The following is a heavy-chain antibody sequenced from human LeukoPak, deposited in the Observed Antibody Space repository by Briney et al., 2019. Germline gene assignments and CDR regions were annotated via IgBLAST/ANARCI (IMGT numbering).Heavy chain of an antibody. J-gene: IGHJ3*02. CDR3: ARDLLPGENAFDI. Sequence: SETLSLTCTVSGGSISSYYWSWIRQPPGKGLEWIGYIYYSGSTNYNPSLKSRVTISVDTSKNQFSLKLSSVTAADTAVYYCARDLLPGENAFDIWGQGTMVTASS. CDR2: IYYSGST. D-gene: IGHD3-10*01. CDR1: GGSISSYY. V-gene: IGHV4-59*01.